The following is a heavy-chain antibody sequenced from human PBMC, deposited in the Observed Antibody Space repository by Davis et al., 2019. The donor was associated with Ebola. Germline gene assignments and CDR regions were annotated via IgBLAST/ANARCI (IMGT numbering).Heavy chain of an antibody. CDR2: INPSGGST. V-gene: IGHV1-46*01. CDR1: GYTFIDYY. D-gene: IGHD4-17*01. Sequence: ASVKVSCKASGYTFIDYYIHWVRQAPGQGLEWMGIINPSGGSTSYAQKFQGRVTMTRDTSTSTVYMELSSLRSEDTAVYYCARDSDGDYVNYYYYYGMDVWGQGTTVTVSS. J-gene: IGHJ6*02. CDR3: ARDSDGDYVNYYYYYGMDV.